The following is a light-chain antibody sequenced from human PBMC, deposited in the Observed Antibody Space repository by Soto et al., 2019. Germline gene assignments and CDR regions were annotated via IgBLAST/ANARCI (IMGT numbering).Light chain of an antibody. CDR1: RSDVGAYNY. J-gene: IGLJ1*01. CDR2: EVT. Sequence: QSALTQPASVSGSPGQSIAISCTRTRSDVGAYNYVSWYQQHPGEAPNLMISEVTNRPSGVSDRFSGSKSGNTASLPISGLQAEDEADYYCSSFTSRFIFVFGTGTKVTVL. CDR3: SSFTSRFIFV. V-gene: IGLV2-14*01.